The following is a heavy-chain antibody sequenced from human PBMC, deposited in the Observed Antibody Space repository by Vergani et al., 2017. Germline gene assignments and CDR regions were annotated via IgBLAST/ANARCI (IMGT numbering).Heavy chain of an antibody. CDR2: IYYSGST. J-gene: IGHJ4*02. CDR3: ARAGDSSGYLFDY. Sequence: QVQLQESGPGLVKPSGTLSLTCAVSGGSISSSSYYWGWIRQPPGKGLEWIGSIYYSGSTYYNPSLKSRVTISVDTSKNQFSLKLSSVTAADTAVYYCARAGDSSGYLFDYWGQGTLITVSS. D-gene: IGHD3-22*01. CDR1: GGSISSSSYY. V-gene: IGHV4-39*07.